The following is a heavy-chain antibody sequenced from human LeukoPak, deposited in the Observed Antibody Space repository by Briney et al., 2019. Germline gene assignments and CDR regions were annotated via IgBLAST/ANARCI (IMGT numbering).Heavy chain of an antibody. D-gene: IGHD6-19*01. CDR3: ARDPSNSSGWRAFFDY. V-gene: IGHV1-2*02. Sequence: ASVKVSCKASGYTFTGYYIHWVRQALGQGLEWMGWINPNSGDTNYAQNFQGRVTMTRDTSITTAYMDLRRLRSDDTAVYYCARDPSNSSGWRAFFDYWGQGTLVTVSS. J-gene: IGHJ4*02. CDR2: INPNSGDT. CDR1: GYTFTGYY.